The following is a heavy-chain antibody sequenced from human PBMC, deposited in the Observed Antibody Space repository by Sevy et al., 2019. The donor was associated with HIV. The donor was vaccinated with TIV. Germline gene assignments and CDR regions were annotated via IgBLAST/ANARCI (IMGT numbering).Heavy chain of an antibody. CDR1: GFTFSSYW. CDR3: ARVLLEWTRLMNYYYYYGMDV. D-gene: IGHD3-3*01. CDR2: ISYDGSNK. Sequence: GGSLRLSCAASGFTFSSYWMSWVRQAPGKGLEWVAVISYDGSNKYYADSVKGRFTISRDNSKNTLYLQMNSLRAEDTAVYYCARVLLEWTRLMNYYYYYGMDVWGQGTTVTVSS. J-gene: IGHJ6*02. V-gene: IGHV3-30-3*01.